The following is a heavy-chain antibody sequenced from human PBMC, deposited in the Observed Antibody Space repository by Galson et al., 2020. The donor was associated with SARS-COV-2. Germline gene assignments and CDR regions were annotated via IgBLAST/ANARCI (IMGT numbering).Heavy chain of an antibody. V-gene: IGHV3-30*03. D-gene: IGHD3-3*01. CDR1: GFTFSNYG. CDR3: ARGAITQGIDV. J-gene: IGHJ6*02. CDR2: ISSDGSNK. Sequence: GGSLRLSCAASGFTFSNYGMHWVRQAPGKGLEWVTVISSDGSNKYYGDSVKGRFTISRDNSKNTLYLQMNSLRAEDTAVYYCARGAITQGIDVWGQGTTVTVSS.